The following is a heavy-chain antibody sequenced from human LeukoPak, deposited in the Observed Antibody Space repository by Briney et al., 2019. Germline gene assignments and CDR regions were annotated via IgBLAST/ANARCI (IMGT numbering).Heavy chain of an antibody. CDR1: GYSISSGYY. CDR3: GRHGEEGILSYWYFDL. V-gene: IGHV4-38-2*02. CDR2: IYHSGRT. J-gene: IGHJ2*01. Sequence: SETLSLTCTVSGYSISSGYYWGWIRQPPGKGLEWIGNIYHSGRTYDNPSLKSRVTISVDTSKNQFSLKLTSVTAADTAVYYCGRHGEEGILSYWYFDLWGRGTLVTVSS. D-gene: IGHD7-27*01.